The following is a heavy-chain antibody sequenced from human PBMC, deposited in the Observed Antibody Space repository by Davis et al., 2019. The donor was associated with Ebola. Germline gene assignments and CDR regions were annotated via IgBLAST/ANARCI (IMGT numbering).Heavy chain of an antibody. J-gene: IGHJ5*02. Sequence: SVTVSCKPSRFTFPSSALQWVRQPRAQRLEWIGWIVVGSGNTNYAQKFQERVTITRDMSTSTAYMELSSLRSEDTAVYYCAASYYGELWFDPWGQGTLVTVSS. CDR3: AASYYGELWFDP. CDR1: RFTFPSSA. CDR2: IVVGSGNT. D-gene: IGHD1-26*01. V-gene: IGHV1-58*01.